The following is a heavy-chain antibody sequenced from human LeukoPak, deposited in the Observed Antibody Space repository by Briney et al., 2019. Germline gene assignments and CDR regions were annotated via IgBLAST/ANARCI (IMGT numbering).Heavy chain of an antibody. CDR1: GFIFSSYA. D-gene: IGHD3-3*01. Sequence: GGSLRLSCAASGFIFSSYAMTWVRQAPGKGLVWVSRINSDGSSTSYADSVKGRFTISRDNAKNTLYLQMNSLRAEDTAVYYCASGLYYDFWSGYGNWFDPWGQGTLVTVSS. CDR3: ASGLYYDFWSGYGNWFDP. J-gene: IGHJ5*02. CDR2: INSDGSST. V-gene: IGHV3-74*01.